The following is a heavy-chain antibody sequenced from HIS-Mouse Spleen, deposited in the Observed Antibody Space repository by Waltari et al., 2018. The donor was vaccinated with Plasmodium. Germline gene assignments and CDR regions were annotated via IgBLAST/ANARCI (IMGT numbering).Heavy chain of an antibody. CDR1: GLTYRRSA. Sequence: EVQLLESGGGLVQPGGSLRLHCPASGLTYRRSAMSWVGPAPGRGLEWVSASSGSCVSTYYADSVKGRFTISRDNSKNTLYLQMNSLRAEDTAVYYCAKSSKGTGDLWDYWGQGTLVTVSS. V-gene: IGHV3-23*01. CDR2: SSGSCVST. J-gene: IGHJ4*02. D-gene: IGHD7-27*01. CDR3: AKSSKGTGDLWDY.